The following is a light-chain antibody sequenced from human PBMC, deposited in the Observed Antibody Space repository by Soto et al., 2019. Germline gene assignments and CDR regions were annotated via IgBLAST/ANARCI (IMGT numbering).Light chain of an antibody. V-gene: IGKV3-20*01. Sequence: EIVLTQFPGPLSLSPGEIATPPRRPSQSASCSDFAWYQQKPGQAPRLLIYGASSRATGIPDRFSGSGSRTYFTLTISRLEPEDFPVHYCQQYGSSHWTFGQGTKVDIK. CDR3: QQYGSSHWT. CDR1: QSASCSD. CDR2: GAS. J-gene: IGKJ1*01.